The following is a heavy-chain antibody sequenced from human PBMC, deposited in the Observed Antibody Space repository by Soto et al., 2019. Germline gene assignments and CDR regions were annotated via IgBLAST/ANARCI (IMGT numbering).Heavy chain of an antibody. CDR2: IIPISDTT. V-gene: IGHV1-69*01. Sequence: QVQLVQSGAEVKKPGSSVKVSCKASVGTFSSYAISWVRQAPGQGLEWMGGIIPISDTTNYAQKVLGRVTITADESTSTAYMELSSLRSEDTAVYYCARSQGSSTSLEIYYYYYYGMDVWGQGTTVTVSS. CDR1: VGTFSSYA. D-gene: IGHD2-2*01. J-gene: IGHJ6*02. CDR3: ARSQGSSTSLEIYYYYYYGMDV.